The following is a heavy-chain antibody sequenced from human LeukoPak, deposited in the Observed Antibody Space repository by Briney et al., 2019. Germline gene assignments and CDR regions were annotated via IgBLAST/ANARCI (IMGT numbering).Heavy chain of an antibody. J-gene: IGHJ4*02. CDR1: GFTFSSYA. CDR3: AKDGSPWLAQYFDY. D-gene: IGHD6-19*01. V-gene: IGHV3-23*01. CDR2: ISGSGGST. Sequence: PGGSLRLSCAASGFTFSSYAMHWVRQAPGKGLEWVSAISGSGGSTYYADSVKGRFTISRDNSKNTLYLQMNSLRAEDTAVYYCAKDGSPWLAQYFDYWGQGTLVTVSS.